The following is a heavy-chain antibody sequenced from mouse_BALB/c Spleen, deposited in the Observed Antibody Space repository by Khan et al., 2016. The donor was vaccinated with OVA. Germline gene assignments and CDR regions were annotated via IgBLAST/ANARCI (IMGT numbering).Heavy chain of an antibody. CDR3: VRRSYEPRNVGV. J-gene: IGHJ1*01. CDR1: GFNIKDTY. CDR2: ITPANGNT. V-gene: IGHV14-3*02. D-gene: IGHD2-10*02. Sequence: VPLQQSGAELVKPGASVKLSCTASGFNIKDTYIHWVKRRPEQGLEWIGRITPANGNTEYAPKFQGKATMRADTSSNTAYLQPSSLTSGDTAVDYCVRRSYEPRNVGVWGAGTRVTVS.